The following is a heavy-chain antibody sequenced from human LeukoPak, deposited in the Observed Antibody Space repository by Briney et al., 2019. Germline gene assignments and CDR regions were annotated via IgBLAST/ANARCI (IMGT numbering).Heavy chain of an antibody. D-gene: IGHD5-18*01. CDR3: ARRIQLWLGGYFDY. Sequence: SETLSLTCTVSGGSISSSSYYWGWIRQPPGKGLEWIGSIYYSGSTYYNPSLKSRVTISVDTSKNQFSLKLSSVTAADTAVYYCARRIQLWLGGYFDYWAREPWSPSPQ. V-gene: IGHV4-39*01. CDR2: IYYSGST. CDR1: GGSISSSSYY. J-gene: IGHJ4*02.